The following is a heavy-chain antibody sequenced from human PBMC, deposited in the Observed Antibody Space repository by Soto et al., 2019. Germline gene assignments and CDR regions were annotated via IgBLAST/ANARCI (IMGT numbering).Heavy chain of an antibody. CDR1: GGSISSYY. CDR2: IYYSGST. V-gene: IGHV4-59*01. Sequence: PSETLSLTCTVSGGSISSYYWSWIRQPPGKGLEWIGYIYYSGSTNCNPSLKSRVTISVDKSKNQFSLNLSSVTAADTAVYYCASASRDILTGYYIDYWGQGTLVTVSS. D-gene: IGHD3-9*01. J-gene: IGHJ4*02. CDR3: ASASRDILTGYYIDY.